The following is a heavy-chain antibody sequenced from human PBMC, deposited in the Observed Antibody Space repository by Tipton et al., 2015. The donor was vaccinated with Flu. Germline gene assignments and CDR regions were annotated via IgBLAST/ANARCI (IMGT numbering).Heavy chain of an antibody. D-gene: IGHD2-15*01. CDR3: ARSDVVAATLDAFDI. Sequence: LRLSCTVSGGSISSSSYYWGWIRQPPGKGLEWIGSIDYSGSTYYNPSLKSRVTISVDTSKNQFSLKLSSVTAADTAVYYCARSDVVAATLDAFDIWGQGTMVTVSS. V-gene: IGHV4-39*07. CDR2: IDYSGST. CDR1: GGSISSSSYY. J-gene: IGHJ3*02.